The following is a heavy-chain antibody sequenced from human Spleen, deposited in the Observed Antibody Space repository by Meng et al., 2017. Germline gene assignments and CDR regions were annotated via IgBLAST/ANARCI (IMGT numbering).Heavy chain of an antibody. V-gene: IGHV4-34*01. CDR1: CGPFSDYH. CDR2: INHSGST. D-gene: IGHD4-11*01. Sequence: QVPLQQWGLVLLTPSETLSPPGVVACGPFSDYHWSWIRQPPGKGLEWIGEINHSGSTNYNPSLESRATISVDTSQNNLSLKLSSVTAADSAVYYCARGPTTMAHDFDYWGQGTLVTVSS. J-gene: IGHJ4*02. CDR3: ARGPTTMAHDFDY.